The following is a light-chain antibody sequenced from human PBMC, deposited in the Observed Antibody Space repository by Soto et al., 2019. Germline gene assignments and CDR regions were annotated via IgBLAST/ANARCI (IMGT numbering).Light chain of an antibody. V-gene: IGKV3-11*01. Sequence: EIVLTHSPATLSLSPGERTTLSFRASQSVSSYLAWYQQKPGQAPRLLIYDASNRATGIPARFSGSRSGPEFTLTINSLQSEDFAVYYCQQYDNWPLTFGGGTKVDIK. CDR2: DAS. CDR3: QQYDNWPLT. CDR1: QSVSSY. J-gene: IGKJ4*01.